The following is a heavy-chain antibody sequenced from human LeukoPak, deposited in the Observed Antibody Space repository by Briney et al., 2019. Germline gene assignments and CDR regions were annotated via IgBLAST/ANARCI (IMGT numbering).Heavy chain of an antibody. J-gene: IGHJ3*01. Sequence: TPSETLSLTCAVYGGSFSGYYWSWIRQPPGKGLEWIGEINHRRSTNYNPSLKSRVTMSVDTSKNQFSLNLSSVTAADTAVYYCAKSTYYYDTFVNAFDLWGQGTMVTVSS. D-gene: IGHD3-22*01. CDR1: GGSFSGYY. CDR3: AKSTYYYDTFVNAFDL. V-gene: IGHV4-34*01. CDR2: INHRRST.